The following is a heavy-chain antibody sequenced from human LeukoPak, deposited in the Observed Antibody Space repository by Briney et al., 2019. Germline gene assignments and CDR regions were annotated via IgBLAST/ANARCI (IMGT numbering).Heavy chain of an antibody. CDR3: AKDAGPQQLVFFDS. CDR2: ISGSGTNV. Sequence: GGSLRLSCAASGFTFSSYAMSWVRQAPGQGLEWVSTISGSGTNVHQADSVKGRFTISRDNSRSTVYLQMNSLRADDTAVYYCAKDAGPQQLVFFDSWGQGTPVTVSS. CDR1: GFTFSSYA. V-gene: IGHV3-23*01. D-gene: IGHD6-6*01. J-gene: IGHJ4*02.